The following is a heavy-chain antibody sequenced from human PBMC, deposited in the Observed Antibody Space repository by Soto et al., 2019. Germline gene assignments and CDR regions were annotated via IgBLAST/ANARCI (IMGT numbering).Heavy chain of an antibody. J-gene: IGHJ4*02. CDR3: ARGSGNSYEWNY. CDR1: GGSISSGDYY. CDR2: VYYSGST. Sequence: PSETLSLTCTVSGGSISSGDYYWSWIRQPPGKGLEWIGYVYYSGSTYYNPSLKSRVTISVDTSKNQFSLKLSSVTAADTAVYYCARGSGNSYEWNYWGQGTLVTVSS. V-gene: IGHV4-30-4*01. D-gene: IGHD5-18*01.